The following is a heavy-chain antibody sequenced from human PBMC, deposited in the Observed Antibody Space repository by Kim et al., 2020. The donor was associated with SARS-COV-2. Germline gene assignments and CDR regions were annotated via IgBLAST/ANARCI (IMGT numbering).Heavy chain of an antibody. CDR1: GFTFSSYA. V-gene: IGHV3-30-3*01. CDR2: ISYDGSNK. D-gene: IGHD5-12*01. Sequence: GGSLRLSCAASGFTFSSYAMHWVRQAPGKGLEWVAVISYDGSNKYYADSVKGRFTISRDNSKNTLYLQMNSLRAEDTAVYYCARVGYSGYDYGYFDYLGQRTLVTVSS. CDR3: ARVGYSGYDYGYFDY. J-gene: IGHJ4*02.